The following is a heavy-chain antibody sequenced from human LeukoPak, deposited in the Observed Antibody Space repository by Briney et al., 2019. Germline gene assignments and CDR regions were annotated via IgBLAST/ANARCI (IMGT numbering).Heavy chain of an antibody. D-gene: IGHD3-9*01. J-gene: IGHJ6*03. Sequence: SETLSLTCTVSGGSISSYYWSWIRQPAGKGLEWIGRIYTSGSTNYNPSLKSRVTMSVDTSKYQFSLKLSSVTAADTAVYYCARATPHYDILTGYYRYYYYMDVWGKGTTVTVSS. CDR1: GGSISSYY. CDR2: IYTSGST. CDR3: ARATPHYDILTGYYRYYYYMDV. V-gene: IGHV4-4*07.